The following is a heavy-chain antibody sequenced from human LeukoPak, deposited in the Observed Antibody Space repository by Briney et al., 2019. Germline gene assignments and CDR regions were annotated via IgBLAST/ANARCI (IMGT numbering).Heavy chain of an antibody. CDR2: IWFDGSNK. CDR3: ARRLYCSGTSCYTGPDAFDV. V-gene: IGHV3-33*08. CDR1: GFTFSAYG. J-gene: IGHJ3*01. D-gene: IGHD2-2*02. Sequence: PGGSLRLSYAASGFTFSAYGMHWVRQAPGKGLEGVAVIWFDGSNKYYADSVKGRFTISRDNSENTVYLQMNSLRAEDTAVYYCARRLYCSGTSCYTGPDAFDVWGQGTVVTVSS.